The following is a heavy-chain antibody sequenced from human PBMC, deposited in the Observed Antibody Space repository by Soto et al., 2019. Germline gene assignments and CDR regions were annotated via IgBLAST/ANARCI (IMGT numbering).Heavy chain of an antibody. CDR3: AREFGMTTVTTIV. D-gene: IGHD4-17*01. Sequence: PGGSLRLSCAASGFPFSSYSMNWVRQAPGKGLEWVSSISSSSSYIYYADSVKGRFTISRDNAKNSLYLQMNSLRAEDTAVYYCAREFGMTTVTTIVWGQGTLVTVSS. CDR1: GFPFSSYS. J-gene: IGHJ4*02. V-gene: IGHV3-21*01. CDR2: ISSSSSYI.